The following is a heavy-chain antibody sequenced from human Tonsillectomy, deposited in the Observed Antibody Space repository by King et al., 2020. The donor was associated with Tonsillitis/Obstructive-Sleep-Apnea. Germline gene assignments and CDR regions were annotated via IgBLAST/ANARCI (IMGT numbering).Heavy chain of an antibody. V-gene: IGHV3-11*01. D-gene: IGHD6-19*01. J-gene: IGHJ6*03. Sequence: VQLVESGGGLVKPGGSLRLSCAASGFTFSDYYMSWIRQAPGKGLEWVSYISSSGSTIYYADSVKGRFTISRDNAKNSLYLQMNSLRAEDTAVYYCAREGQDAVAGTYYYYYYMDVWGKGTTVTVSS. CDR2: ISSSGSTI. CDR3: AREGQDAVAGTYYYYYYMDV. CDR1: GFTFSDYY.